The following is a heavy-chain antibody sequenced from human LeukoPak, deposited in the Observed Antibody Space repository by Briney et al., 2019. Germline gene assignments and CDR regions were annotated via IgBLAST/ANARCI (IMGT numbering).Heavy chain of an antibody. CDR3: AREGVYPTDY. Sequence: GGSLRLSCAASGFTFSSYAMSWVRQAPGKGLEWVSAISGSGGSTYYADSVKGRFTISRDNAKNSLYLQMNSLRAEDTAVHYCAREGVYPTDYWGQGTLVTVSS. CDR2: ISGSGGST. J-gene: IGHJ4*02. V-gene: IGHV3-23*01. CDR1: GFTFSSYA. D-gene: IGHD6-6*01.